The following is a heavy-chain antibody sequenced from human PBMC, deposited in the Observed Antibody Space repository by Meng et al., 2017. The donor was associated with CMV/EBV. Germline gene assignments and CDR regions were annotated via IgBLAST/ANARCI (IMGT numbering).Heavy chain of an antibody. V-gene: IGHV1-8*03. CDR3: ARGHYYCRGISCYSLDC. CDR1: GYTFTTYD. J-gene: IGHJ4*02. Sequence: ASVKVSCKASGYTFTTYDLNWVRQAPGQGLEWMGWMNPNSGNTGSAQKFQGRVTFSRNTSMNTAYMELSSLRSEDTAVYYCARGHYYCRGISCYSLDCWGQGTLVTVSS. D-gene: IGHD2-2*02. CDR2: MNPNSGNT.